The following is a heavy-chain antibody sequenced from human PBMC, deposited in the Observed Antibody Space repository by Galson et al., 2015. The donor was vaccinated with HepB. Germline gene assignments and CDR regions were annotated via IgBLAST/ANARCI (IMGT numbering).Heavy chain of an antibody. CDR1: GFTFGSWA. CDR2: ISGTGAVT. J-gene: IGHJ4*02. D-gene: IGHD3-10*01. V-gene: IGHV3-23*01. Sequence: SLRLSCAASGFTFGSWALSWVRQAPGKGLQWVSGISGTGAVTYYTDSVKGRFTISRDNFKDTLYLQMSSLRVEDTAVYYCAIWPYYYGAGTYRAGDYWGQGTLVTVSS. CDR3: AIWPYYYGAGTYRAGDY.